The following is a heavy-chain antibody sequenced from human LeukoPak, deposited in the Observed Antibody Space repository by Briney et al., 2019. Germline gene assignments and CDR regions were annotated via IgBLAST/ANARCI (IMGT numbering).Heavy chain of an antibody. V-gene: IGHV4-34*01. CDR2: INHSGST. Sequence: PSETLSLTCAVYGGSFSGYYWSWIRQPPGKGLEWIGEINHSGSTNYNPSLKSRVTISVDTSNNQFSLKLSSVTAADTAVYYCARGEQLGHWGQGTLVTVSS. J-gene: IGHJ4*02. CDR3: ARGEQLGH. CDR1: GGSFSGYY. D-gene: IGHD6-6*01.